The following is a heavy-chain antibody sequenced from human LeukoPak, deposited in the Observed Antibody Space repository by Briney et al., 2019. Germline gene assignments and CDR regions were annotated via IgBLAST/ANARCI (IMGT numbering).Heavy chain of an antibody. CDR2: ISYDGSNK. D-gene: IGHD5-18*01. CDR3: AKVGLQTRNWYFAL. V-gene: IGHV3-30*18. CDR1: GFTFSSNY. J-gene: IGHJ2*01. Sequence: GGSLRLSCAVSGFTFSSNYMSWVRQAPGKGLEWVAVISYDGSNKYYADSVKGRFTISRDNSKNTLYLEMNSLRTEDTAVYYCAKVGLQTRNWYFALWGRGTLVTVSS.